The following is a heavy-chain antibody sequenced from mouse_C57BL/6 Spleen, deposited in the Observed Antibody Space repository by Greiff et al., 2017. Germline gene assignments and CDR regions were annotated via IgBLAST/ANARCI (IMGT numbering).Heavy chain of an antibody. J-gene: IGHJ2*01. CDR1: GFNIKNTY. D-gene: IGHD1-1*01. CDR3: AALYGSSFYYFDY. CDR2: IDPANGIT. Sequence: EVKLVESGPELVRPGASVKLSCTASGFNIKNTYMHWVKQRPEQGLEWIGRIDPANGITKYAPKFQGKATITADTSSNTAYLQLSSLTSEDTAIYYCAALYGSSFYYFDYWGQGTTLTVSS. V-gene: IGHV14-3*01.